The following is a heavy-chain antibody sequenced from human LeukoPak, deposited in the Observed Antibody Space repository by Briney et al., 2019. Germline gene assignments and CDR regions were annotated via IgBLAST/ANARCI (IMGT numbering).Heavy chain of an antibody. D-gene: IGHD5-12*01. J-gene: IGHJ4*02. CDR1: GFTFSNYW. V-gene: IGHV5-51*01. CDR3: ARLRLGPSGLAPFDY. CDR2: IYAGDSDT. Sequence: GESLKISCKGSGFTFSNYWIGWVRQMPGKGLERMGIIYAGDSDTRYSPSFQGQVTISVDRSISTAYLQWTGLKASDTAMYYCARLRLGPSGLAPFDYWGQGTLVTVSS.